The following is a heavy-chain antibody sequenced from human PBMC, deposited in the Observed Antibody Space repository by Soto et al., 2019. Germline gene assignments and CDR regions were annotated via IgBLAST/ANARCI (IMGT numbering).Heavy chain of an antibody. D-gene: IGHD5-12*01. J-gene: IGHJ2*01. Sequence: QVQLVQSGAEVKKPGSSVKVSCKASGGTFSNYPISWVRQAPGQGLEWMGGIIPIFGTVNYAQKFQGRVTITADESTSTAYMELSSLISEDTAVYYCARGNHRWLQLWYFDLLGRGTLVTGSS. V-gene: IGHV1-69*12. CDR3: ARGNHRWLQLWYFDL. CDR1: GGTFSNYP. CDR2: IIPIFGTV.